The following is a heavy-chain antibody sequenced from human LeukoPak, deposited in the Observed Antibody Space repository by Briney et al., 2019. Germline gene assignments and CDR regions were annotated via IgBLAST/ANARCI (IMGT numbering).Heavy chain of an antibody. CDR1: GFNFTIFA. Sequence: PGGSLRLSCAASGFNFTIFAMSWVRQAPGKGLDWVSAISGSGGRTYYADSVKGRFTISRDNSKNTLYLQMNSLRAEDTAVYYCATDLGYWGQGTLVTVSS. V-gene: IGHV3-23*01. CDR3: ATDLGY. J-gene: IGHJ4*02. CDR2: ISGSGGRT.